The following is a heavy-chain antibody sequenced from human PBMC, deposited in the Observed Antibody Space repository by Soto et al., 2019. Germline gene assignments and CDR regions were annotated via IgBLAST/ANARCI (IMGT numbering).Heavy chain of an antibody. CDR2: ISSSTSTI. J-gene: IGHJ6*02. D-gene: IGHD2-15*01. CDR1: GFTFSDYY. V-gene: IGHV3-11*01. Sequence: QVQLVESGGGLVRPGGSLRLSCAASGFTFSDYYMTWIRQAPGKGLEWVSYISSSTSTIYYADSVKGRFTISRDNAKNSLYLQMNSLRAEDTAVYYCARAVVVAVGAKYYYYGMDVWGQGTTVTVSS. CDR3: ARAVVVAVGAKYYYYGMDV.